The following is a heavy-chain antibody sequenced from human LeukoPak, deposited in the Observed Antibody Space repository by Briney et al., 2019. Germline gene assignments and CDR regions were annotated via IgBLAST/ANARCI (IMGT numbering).Heavy chain of an antibody. CDR2: ISAYNGNT. CDR1: GYTFTSYG. Sequence: ASVKVSCKASGYTFTSYGISWVRQAPGQGLEWMGWISAYNGNTNYAQKLQGRVTMTTDTSTSTAYMELRSLRSDDTAVYYCAREIHSYYYYYNRDVGGKGTRVTVS. J-gene: IGHJ6*03. D-gene: IGHD5-18*01. CDR3: AREIHSYYYYYNRDV. V-gene: IGHV1-18*01.